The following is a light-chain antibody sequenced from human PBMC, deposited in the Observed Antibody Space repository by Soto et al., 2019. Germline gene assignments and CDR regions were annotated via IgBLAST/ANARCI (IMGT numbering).Light chain of an antibody. CDR2: DVS. Sequence: DSQMTQSPPSLSVSVGDRVTITCQASQDISNYLHWFQQKPGKAPQLLIFDVSNLQTGVPSRFSGGGPGTDFALTISSLEPEDIATYYCQQYDSLPLTFGQGTRLEIK. CDR3: QQYDSLPLT. J-gene: IGKJ5*01. V-gene: IGKV1-33*01. CDR1: QDISNY.